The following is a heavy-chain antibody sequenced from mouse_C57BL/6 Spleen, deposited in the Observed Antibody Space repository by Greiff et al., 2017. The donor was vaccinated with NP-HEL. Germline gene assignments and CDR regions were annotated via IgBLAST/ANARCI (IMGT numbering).Heavy chain of an antibody. Sequence: QVQLQQSGAELARPGASVKMSCKASGYTFTSYTMHWVKQRPGQGLEWIGYINPSSGYTKYNQKFKDKATLTADKSSSTAYMQLSSLTSEDSAVYYCARSEGYSNYAMDYWGQGTSVTVSS. CDR2: INPSSGYT. D-gene: IGHD2-5*01. CDR1: GYTFTSYT. V-gene: IGHV1-4*01. CDR3: ARSEGYSNYAMDY. J-gene: IGHJ4*01.